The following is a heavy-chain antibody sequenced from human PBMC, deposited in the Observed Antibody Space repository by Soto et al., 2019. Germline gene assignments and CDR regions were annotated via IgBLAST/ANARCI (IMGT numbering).Heavy chain of an antibody. CDR3: AKAPQSIVGANAAYYYFDY. D-gene: IGHD1-26*01. V-gene: IGHV3-48*01. J-gene: IGHJ4*02. CDR1: GFTFSSYS. CDR2: ISSSSSTI. Sequence: PGGSLRLSCAASGFTFSSYSMNWVRQAPGKGLEWVSYISSSSSTIYYADSVKGRFTISRDNAKNTLYLQMNSLRAEDTAVYYCAKAPQSIVGANAAYYYFDYWGQGTLVTVSS.